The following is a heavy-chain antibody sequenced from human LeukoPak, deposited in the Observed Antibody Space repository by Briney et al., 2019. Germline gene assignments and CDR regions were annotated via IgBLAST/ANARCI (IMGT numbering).Heavy chain of an antibody. V-gene: IGHV4-59*08. Sequence: PSGTLSLTCTVSGGSISSYYWSWIRQPPGKGLEWIGYIYYSGSTNYNPSLKSRVTISVDTSKNQFSLKLSSVTAADTAMYYCARRDSSGWTFHYWGQGTLVTVSS. J-gene: IGHJ4*02. CDR1: GGSISSYY. D-gene: IGHD6-19*01. CDR2: IYYSGST. CDR3: ARRDSSGWTFHY.